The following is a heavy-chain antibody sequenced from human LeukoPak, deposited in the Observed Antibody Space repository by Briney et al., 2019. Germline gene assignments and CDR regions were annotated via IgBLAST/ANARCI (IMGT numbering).Heavy chain of an antibody. J-gene: IGHJ4*02. Sequence: PGGSLGLSCAASGFTFSNFWMHWVRQAPGKGLVWVALIYGDGSFTRYADSVKGRFTISRDNVENSLYLQMNSLRDEDTAVYYCARVAAGYSVNYFDYWGQGTLVTVSS. CDR3: ARVAAGYSVNYFDY. V-gene: IGHV3-74*01. D-gene: IGHD4-23*01. CDR1: GFTFSNFW. CDR2: IYGDGSFT.